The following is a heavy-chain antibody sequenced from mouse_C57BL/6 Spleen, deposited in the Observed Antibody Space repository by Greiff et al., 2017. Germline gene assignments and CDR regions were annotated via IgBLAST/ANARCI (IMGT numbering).Heavy chain of an antibody. Sequence: VQLQQSGPELVKPGASVTISCKASGYAFSSSWMNWVKQRPGKGLEWIGRIYPGDGDPNYNGKFKGKATLTADKSSSTAYMQLSSLTSADSAVYFCARWGYDYAYAMDYWGQGTSVPVSS. CDR2: IYPGDGDP. J-gene: IGHJ4*01. V-gene: IGHV1-82*01. D-gene: IGHD2-4*01. CDR3: ARWGYDYAYAMDY. CDR1: GYAFSSSW.